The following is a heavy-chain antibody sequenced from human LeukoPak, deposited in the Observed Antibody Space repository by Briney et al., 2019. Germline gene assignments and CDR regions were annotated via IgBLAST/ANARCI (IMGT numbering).Heavy chain of an antibody. J-gene: IGHJ4*02. CDR3: ATRSSHTSSWYVYLFWDY. CDR1: EFTFRAYW. D-gene: IGHD6-13*01. CDR2: KNQDGSEK. V-gene: IGHV3-7*01. Sequence: GGPLSSSCEAPEFTFRAYWMTWFGKVPGKGLKWVANKNQDGSEKNYVDSVKGRFTISRDNAKNSLYLQMNSLRAEDTAVYYCATRSSHTSSWYVYLFWDYWGQGALVTVSS.